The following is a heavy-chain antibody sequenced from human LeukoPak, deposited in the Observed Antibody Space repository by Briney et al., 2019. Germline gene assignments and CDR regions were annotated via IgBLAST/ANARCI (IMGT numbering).Heavy chain of an antibody. J-gene: IGHJ6*02. D-gene: IGHD3-3*01. CDR3: ARARHYDFWSGYSNYYGMDV. Sequence: ASVKLSFTAAGYTFTSYDINWVREAAGQGLEWMGWMNPNSGNTGYAQKFQGTGTMTRNTSMSTAYMELSSMRSEDTAVYYCARARHYDFWSGYSNYYGMDVWGQGTTVTVSS. CDR1: GYTFTSYD. V-gene: IGHV1-8*01. CDR2: MNPNSGNT.